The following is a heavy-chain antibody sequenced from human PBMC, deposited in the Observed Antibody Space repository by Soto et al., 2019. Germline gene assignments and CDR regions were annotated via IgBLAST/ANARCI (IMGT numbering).Heavy chain of an antibody. Sequence: GGSLRLSCAASGFTFSNAWMSWVRQAPGKGLEWVSRIKSKTDGGTTDYAAPVKGRFTISRDDSKNTLYLQMNSLKTEDTAVYYCTTDYPRSLPGYWGQGTLVTVSS. CDR1: GFTFSNAW. CDR3: TTDYPRSLPGY. CDR2: IKSKTDGGTT. V-gene: IGHV3-15*01. J-gene: IGHJ4*02.